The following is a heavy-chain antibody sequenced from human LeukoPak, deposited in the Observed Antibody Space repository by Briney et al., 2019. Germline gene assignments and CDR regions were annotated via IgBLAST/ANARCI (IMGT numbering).Heavy chain of an antibody. Sequence: GGSLRLSCAASGFTFDGYAMHWVRQAPGKGLEWVSGISWNSGSIGYADSVKGRFTISRDNAKNSLYLQMNSLRAEDTALYYCAKDMGLLDYYYGMDVWGQGTTVTVSS. CDR1: GFTFDGYA. J-gene: IGHJ6*02. D-gene: IGHD3-10*01. CDR2: ISWNSGSI. V-gene: IGHV3-9*01. CDR3: AKDMGLLDYYYGMDV.